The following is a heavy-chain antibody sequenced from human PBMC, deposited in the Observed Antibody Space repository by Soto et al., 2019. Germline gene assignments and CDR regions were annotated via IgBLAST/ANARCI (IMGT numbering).Heavy chain of an antibody. D-gene: IGHD3-22*01. CDR1: GFTFSSYA. J-gene: IGHJ4*02. V-gene: IGHV3-23*01. CDR3: AKDHEAYEEPEYYYDSSDNAYYFDY. CDR2: ISGSGGST. Sequence: GGSLRLSCAASGFTFSSYAMSWVRQAPGKGLEWVSAISGSGGSTYYADSVKGRFTISRDNSKNTLYLQMNSLRAEDTAVYYCAKDHEAYEEPEYYYDSSDNAYYFDYWGQGTLVTVSS.